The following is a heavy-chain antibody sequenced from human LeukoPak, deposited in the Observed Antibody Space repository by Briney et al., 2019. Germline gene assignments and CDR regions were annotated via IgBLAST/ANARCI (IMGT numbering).Heavy chain of an antibody. Sequence: PSETLSLTCTVSGYSITSVYWSWIRQPPGKGLEVIGYTYTSGDTNYNPSLRSRVTMSLDASKNEVSLKMSSVTAADTAVYYCARTARGFDYWGQGILVTVSS. V-gene: IGHV4-4*09. CDR1: GYSITSVY. CDR2: TYTSGDT. J-gene: IGHJ4*02. CDR3: ARTARGFDY.